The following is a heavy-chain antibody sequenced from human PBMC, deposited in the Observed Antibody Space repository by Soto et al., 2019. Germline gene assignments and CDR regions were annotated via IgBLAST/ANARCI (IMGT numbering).Heavy chain of an antibody. CDR3: ASRELWSQYY. Sequence: SETLSLTCTVSGGSISSSSYYWGWIRQPPGKGLEWIGSIYYSGSTYYNPSLKSRVTISVDTSKNQFSLKLSSVTAADTAVYYCASRELWSQYYWGQGTLVTVSS. CDR1: GGSISSSSYY. D-gene: IGHD2-21*01. V-gene: IGHV4-39*01. CDR2: IYYSGST. J-gene: IGHJ4*02.